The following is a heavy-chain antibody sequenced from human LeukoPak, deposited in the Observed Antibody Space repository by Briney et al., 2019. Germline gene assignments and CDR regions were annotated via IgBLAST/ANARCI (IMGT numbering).Heavy chain of an antibody. Sequence: GASVKVSCKASGGTFSSYAISWVRQAPGQGLEWMGGIIPIFGTANYAQNFQGRVTITADESTSTAYMELSSLRSEDTAVYYCARGGVHCSSTSCYSGYFQHWGQGTLVTVSS. CDR2: IIPIFGTA. D-gene: IGHD2-2*02. CDR1: GGTFSSYA. CDR3: ARGGVHCSSTSCYSGYFQH. V-gene: IGHV1-69*13. J-gene: IGHJ1*01.